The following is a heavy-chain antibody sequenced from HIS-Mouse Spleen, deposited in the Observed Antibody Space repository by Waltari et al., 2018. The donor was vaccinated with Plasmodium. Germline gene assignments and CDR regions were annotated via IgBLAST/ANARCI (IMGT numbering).Heavy chain of an antibody. Sequence: QVQLQQWGAGLLKPSETLSLPCAVYGGSFSGYYCRWIRQPPGKGLEWIGEINHSGSTNYNPSLKSRVTISVDTSKNQFSLKLSSVTAADTAVYYCARVRPGYYFDYWGQGTLVTVSS. CDR1: GGSFSGYY. D-gene: IGHD6-6*01. V-gene: IGHV4-34*01. CDR3: ARVRPGYYFDY. J-gene: IGHJ4*02. CDR2: INHSGST.